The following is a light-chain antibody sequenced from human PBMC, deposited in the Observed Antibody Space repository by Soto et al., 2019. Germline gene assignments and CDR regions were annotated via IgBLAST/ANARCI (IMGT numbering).Light chain of an antibody. Sequence: DIQMTQSPSSLSASVGDRVTITCQASQDISNYLNWYQQKPGKAHKLLIYDAYKLEKGVQSRFSGSGSGTDFSFTISSLQPEDIATYYCKQYEDLPRTFGQGTKVDNK. CDR2: DAY. CDR3: KQYEDLPRT. J-gene: IGKJ1*01. V-gene: IGKV1-33*01. CDR1: QDISNY.